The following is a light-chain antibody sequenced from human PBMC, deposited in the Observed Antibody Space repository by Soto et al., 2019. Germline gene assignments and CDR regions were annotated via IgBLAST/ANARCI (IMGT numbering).Light chain of an antibody. CDR3: QQYNSYWT. CDR1: QSISSW. J-gene: IGKJ1*01. CDR2: KAS. V-gene: IGKV1-5*03. Sequence: DIPMTQSPSTLSASVGDRVTITCRAGQSISSWLAWYQQKPGKAPKLLIYKASSLESGVPSRFSGSGSGTEFTLTISSLQPDDFATYYCQQYNSYWTFGQGTKVEIK.